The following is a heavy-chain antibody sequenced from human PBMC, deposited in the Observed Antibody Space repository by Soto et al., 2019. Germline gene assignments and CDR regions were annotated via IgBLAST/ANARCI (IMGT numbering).Heavy chain of an antibody. CDR2: SSNSGTFS. V-gene: IGHV3-11*06. J-gene: IGHJ4*02. D-gene: IGHD1-1*01. CDR3: ARSGDNYNRLDY. Sequence: PGGSLRLSCEGSGFTFSDYYISWIRQAPGKGLEWISYSSNSGTFSRYVDSVKGRFSISRDNTKNLLYLQINSLRAEDTAVYYCARSGDNYNRLDYWGQGTPVTVSS. CDR1: GFTFSDYY.